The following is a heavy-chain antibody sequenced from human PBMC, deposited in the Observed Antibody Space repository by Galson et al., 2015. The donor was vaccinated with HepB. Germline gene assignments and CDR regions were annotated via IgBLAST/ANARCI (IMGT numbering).Heavy chain of an antibody. V-gene: IGHV3-33*03. D-gene: IGHD3-3*01. CDR3: AKEPVHGDYDSWSGYYFDS. CDR1: GLRFSGSG. Sequence: SLRLSCAASGLRFSGSGMHWVRQAPGKGLEWVAVIQYDGSNKVYADSVKGRFTISRDNSKNTLFVQMNSLRVEDTAVYYCAKEPVHGDYDSWSGYYFDSWGQGTLVIVSS. CDR2: IQYDGSNK. J-gene: IGHJ4*02.